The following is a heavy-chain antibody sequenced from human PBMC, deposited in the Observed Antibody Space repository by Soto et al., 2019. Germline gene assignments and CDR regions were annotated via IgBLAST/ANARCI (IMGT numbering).Heavy chain of an antibody. V-gene: IGHV4-30-4*01. D-gene: IGHD3-10*01. CDR2: IYYSGST. CDR1: GGSISSGDYY. Sequence: QVQLQESGPGLVKPSQTLSLTCTVSGGSISSGDYYWSWIRQPPGKGLEWIGYIYYSGSTYYNPSLKSRVTISVDTSKNQFSLKLSSVTAADTAVYYCARDYGVITQEGCAFDIWGQGTMVTVSS. J-gene: IGHJ3*02. CDR3: ARDYGVITQEGCAFDI.